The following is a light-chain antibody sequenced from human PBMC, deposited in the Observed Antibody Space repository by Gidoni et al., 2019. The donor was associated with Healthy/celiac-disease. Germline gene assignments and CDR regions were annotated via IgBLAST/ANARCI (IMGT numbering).Light chain of an antibody. Sequence: SSELTQDPAVSVALGQTVRITCQGDSLRSYYASWFQQKPGQAPILVIYGENNRPSGIPDRFSGSSSGNTASLTITGAQAEDEAGYFCNSRDSSGNHVVFGGGTKLTVL. J-gene: IGLJ2*01. CDR3: NSRDSSGNHVV. V-gene: IGLV3-19*01. CDR2: GEN. CDR1: SLRSYY.